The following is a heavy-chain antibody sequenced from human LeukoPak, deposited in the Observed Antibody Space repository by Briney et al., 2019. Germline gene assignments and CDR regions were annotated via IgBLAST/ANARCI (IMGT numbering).Heavy chain of an antibody. CDR2: IYSGGST. CDR1: GFTVSSNE. D-gene: IGHD2-2*01. Sequence: PGGSLRLSCAASGFTVSSNEMSWVRQAPGKGLEWVSVIYSGGSTYYADSVKGRFTISRDNSKNTLYLQMNSLRAEDTAVYYCARTGGYCRSTSCSYFDDWGQGALVTVSS. CDR3: ARTGGYCRSTSCSYFDD. J-gene: IGHJ4*02. V-gene: IGHV3-53*01.